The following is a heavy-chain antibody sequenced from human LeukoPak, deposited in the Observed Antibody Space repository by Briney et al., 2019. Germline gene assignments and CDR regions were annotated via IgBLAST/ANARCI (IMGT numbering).Heavy chain of an antibody. D-gene: IGHD1-20*01. CDR1: GFTFSSYW. CDR2: IKKDGSEK. Sequence: GGSLRLSCAASGFTFSSYWMSWVRQAAGKGREWVANIKKDGSEKWYVDSVKGGFTISRDNTKNSLYLQMNSLRAEDTAVYYCARGCITGTTNYFDYWGQGTLVTVSS. J-gene: IGHJ4*02. CDR3: ARGCITGTTNYFDY. V-gene: IGHV3-7*01.